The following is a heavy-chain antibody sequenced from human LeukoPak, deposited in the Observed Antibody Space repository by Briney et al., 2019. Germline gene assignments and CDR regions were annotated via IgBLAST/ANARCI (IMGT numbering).Heavy chain of an antibody. CDR3: AKEPCSGGSCYVFDY. J-gene: IGHJ4*02. CDR2: ISYDGSNK. V-gene: IGHV3-30*04. CDR1: GFSNYA. D-gene: IGHD2-15*01. Sequence: GGSLRLSCAVSGFSNYAMHWVRQAPGKGLEWVAAISYDGSNKYYADSVKGRFTISRDNSKNTLFLQMNSLRAEDTAIYYCAKEPCSGGSCYVFDYWGQGTLVTVSS.